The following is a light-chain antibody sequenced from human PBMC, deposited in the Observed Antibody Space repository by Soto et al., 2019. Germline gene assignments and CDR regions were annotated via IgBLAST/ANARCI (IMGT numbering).Light chain of an antibody. Sequence: QSALTQPPSASGSPGQSVTISCTGSSSDVGGYNYVSWYQQHPGKAPKLMIYEVSKRPSGVPDRLSGSKSGNTASLTVSGLQAEDEADDYCGSYGGGTTVVFGGGTKLTVL. CDR2: EVS. CDR3: GSYGGGTTVV. V-gene: IGLV2-8*01. CDR1: SSDVGGYNY. J-gene: IGLJ2*01.